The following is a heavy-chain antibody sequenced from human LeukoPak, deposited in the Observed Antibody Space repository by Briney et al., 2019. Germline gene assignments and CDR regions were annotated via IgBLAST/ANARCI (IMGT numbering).Heavy chain of an antibody. CDR2: IYHSGST. V-gene: IGHV4-38-2*01. D-gene: IGHD6-13*01. Sequence: PSETLSLTCAVSGYSISSGYYWGWIRQPPGKGLEWIGSIYHSGSTYYNPSLKSRVTISADTSKNQFSLKLSSVTAADTAVYYCARQGGSSWYYFDYWGQGTLVTVSS. CDR1: GYSISSGYY. J-gene: IGHJ4*02. CDR3: ARQGGSSWYYFDY.